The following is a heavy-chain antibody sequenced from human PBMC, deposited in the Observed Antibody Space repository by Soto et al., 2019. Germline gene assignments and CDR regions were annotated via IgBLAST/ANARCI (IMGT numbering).Heavy chain of an antibody. Sequence: ASVKVSCKASGYTFTSYGISWVRQAPGQGLEWMGWISAYNGNTNYAQKLQGRVTMTTDTSTSTAYMELRSLRSDDTAVYYCARVLIRYYYGSGSDAFDIWGQGTMVTVS. CDR1: GYTFTSYG. V-gene: IGHV1-18*01. J-gene: IGHJ3*02. D-gene: IGHD3-10*01. CDR3: ARVLIRYYYGSGSDAFDI. CDR2: ISAYNGNT.